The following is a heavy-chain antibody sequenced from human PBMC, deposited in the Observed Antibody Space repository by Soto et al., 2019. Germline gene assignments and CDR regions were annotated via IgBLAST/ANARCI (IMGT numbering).Heavy chain of an antibody. Sequence: EVQLVESGGGLVQPGGSLRLSCAASGFTFSSYWMSWVRQAPGKGLEWVANIKQDGSEKYYVDSVKGRFTISRDNAKNWLYLQMNSLRAEDTAVYYCAGDGTMVRGVIFYYFDYWGQGTLVTVSS. CDR3: AGDGTMVRGVIFYYFDY. V-gene: IGHV3-7*05. J-gene: IGHJ4*02. D-gene: IGHD3-10*01. CDR1: GFTFSSYW. CDR2: IKQDGSEK.